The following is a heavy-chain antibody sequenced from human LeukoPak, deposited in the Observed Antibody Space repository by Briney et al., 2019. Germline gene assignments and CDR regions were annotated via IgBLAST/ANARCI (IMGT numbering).Heavy chain of an antibody. CDR1: GFVFSDFS. Sequence: GGSLRLSCAASGFVFSDFSLNWVRQAPGKGLEWVANIRGSGSGLGRGSYYADSVKGRFTISRDNPRTSLYLQMDSLRAEDTAIYYCARDDNWGFDYWGQGALVTVSS. V-gene: IGHV3-48*04. J-gene: IGHJ4*02. D-gene: IGHD7-27*01. CDR3: ARDDNWGFDY. CDR2: IRGSGSGLGRGS.